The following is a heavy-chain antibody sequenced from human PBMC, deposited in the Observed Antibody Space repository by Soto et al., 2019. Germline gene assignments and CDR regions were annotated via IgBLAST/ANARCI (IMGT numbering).Heavy chain of an antibody. D-gene: IGHD2-21*01. CDR1: GFTFSSYA. J-gene: IGHJ5*02. Sequence: GGSLRLSCAASGFTFSSYAMSWVRQAPGKGLEWVSAISGSGGGTYYADSVKGRFTISRDNSKNTLYLQMNSLRAEDTAVYYAAIDPPRKGYSPTGSSPWGQGTLVTVSS. CDR2: ISGSGGGT. V-gene: IGHV3-23*01. CDR3: AIDPPRKGYSPTGSSP.